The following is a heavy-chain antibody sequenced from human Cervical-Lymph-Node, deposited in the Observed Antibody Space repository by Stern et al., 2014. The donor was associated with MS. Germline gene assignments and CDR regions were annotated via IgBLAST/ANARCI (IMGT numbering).Heavy chain of an antibody. CDR1: GCTFSTYP. CDR2: IIPVFGTA. V-gene: IGHV1-69*01. Sequence: VQLVQSGAEVKKPGSSVKVSCKASGCTFSTYPIIWVRQAPGQGLEWMGWIIPVFGTANYALKFQGRVTITAADSSSTAYMELSSLRSEDTAVYYCASPVTLTVGAMDIWGQGTTITVSS. CDR3: ASPVTLTVGAMDI. J-gene: IGHJ6*02. D-gene: IGHD4-17*01.